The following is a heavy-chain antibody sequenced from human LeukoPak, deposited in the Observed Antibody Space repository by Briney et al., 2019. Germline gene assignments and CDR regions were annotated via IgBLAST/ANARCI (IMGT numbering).Heavy chain of an antibody. CDR3: AREGAYGWYNWFDP. CDR1: GGSISSYY. V-gene: IGHV4-59*01. D-gene: IGHD6-19*01. J-gene: IGHJ5*02. Sequence: SETLSLTCTVSGGSISSYYWSWIRQPPGKGLEWIGYMYRTGSTNYNPSLKSRVTITPDTSKNQFSLRLTSVAAADTAVYYCAREGAYGWYNWFDPWGQGTLVTVSS. CDR2: MYRTGST.